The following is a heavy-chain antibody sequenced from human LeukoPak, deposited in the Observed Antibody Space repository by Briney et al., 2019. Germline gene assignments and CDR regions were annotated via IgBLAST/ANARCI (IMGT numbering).Heavy chain of an antibody. CDR3: ARGLTKRGGERPTYYYDSNRHWFDP. CDR2: INHRGIG. D-gene: IGHD3-22*01. Sequence: SETLSLTCGVFGESLSGRYWTWIRQPPGKGLEWIGEINHRGIGNYNPSLKSRVTISVDTSKNQFSLKLSSVTAADTAVYYCARGLTKRGGERPTYYYDSNRHWFDPWGQGTLVTVSS. J-gene: IGHJ5*02. CDR1: GESLSGRY. V-gene: IGHV4-34*01.